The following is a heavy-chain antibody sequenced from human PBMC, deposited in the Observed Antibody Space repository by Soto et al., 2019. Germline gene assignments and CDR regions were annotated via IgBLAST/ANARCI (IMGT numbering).Heavy chain of an antibody. J-gene: IGHJ2*01. Sequence: GKGLEWVSSISSSSSDIYYADSVKGRFTISRDNAKNSRYLQMNSLRAEDSAFFFQAEAGIRDVRSVSACLLNRSSDL. CDR2: ISSSSSDI. D-gene: IGHD3-10*02. V-gene: IGHV3-21*01. CDR3: AEAGIRDVRSVSACLLNRSSDL.